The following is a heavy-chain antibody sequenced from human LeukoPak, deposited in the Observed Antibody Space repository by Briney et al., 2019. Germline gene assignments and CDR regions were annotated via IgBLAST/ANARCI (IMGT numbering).Heavy chain of an antibody. V-gene: IGHV3-11*04. CDR1: GFTFSDYY. CDR2: ISSSGSTI. D-gene: IGHD1-26*01. Sequence: GGSLRLSCAASGFTFSDYYMSWIRQAPGKGLEWVSYISSSGSTIYYADSVKGRFTISRDNAKNSLYLQMNSLRAEDTAVYYCARDMTVGAAVRWFDPWGQGTLVTVSS. CDR3: ARDMTVGAAVRWFDP. J-gene: IGHJ5*02.